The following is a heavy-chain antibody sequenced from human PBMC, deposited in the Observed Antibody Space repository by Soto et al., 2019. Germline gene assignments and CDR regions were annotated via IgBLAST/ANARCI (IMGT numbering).Heavy chain of an antibody. Sequence: SETLSLTCTVSGGSISSYYWSWIRQPPGKGLEWIGYIYYSGSTNYNPSLKSRVTISVDTSKNQFSLKLSSVTAADTAVYYCARMWYYDSSGYIDYWGQGTLVT. CDR3: ARMWYYDSSGYIDY. J-gene: IGHJ4*02. CDR1: GGSISSYY. D-gene: IGHD3-22*01. CDR2: IYYSGST. V-gene: IGHV4-59*01.